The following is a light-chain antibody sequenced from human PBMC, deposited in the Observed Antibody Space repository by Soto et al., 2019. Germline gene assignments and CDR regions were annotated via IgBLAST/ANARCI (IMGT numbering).Light chain of an antibody. V-gene: IGKV3-15*01. CDR1: ENIKNR. CDR3: QQYDDWPLT. CDR2: DAF. Sequence: EKVMTQSPATLSVSPGERATLSCRASENIKNRLAGYQQKPGQGPRLLIYDAFTRATDIPARFSGSASGTEFTLTISSLQSEDSAVYYCQQYDDWPLTLGGGTKVEIK. J-gene: IGKJ4*01.